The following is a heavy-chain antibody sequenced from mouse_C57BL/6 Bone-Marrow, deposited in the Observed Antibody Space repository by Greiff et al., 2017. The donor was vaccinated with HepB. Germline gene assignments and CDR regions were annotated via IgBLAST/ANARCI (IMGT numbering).Heavy chain of an antibody. D-gene: IGHD1-1*01. V-gene: IGHV5-12*01. CDR1: GFTFSDYY. Sequence: EVHLVESGGGLVQPGGSLKLSCAASGFTFSDYYMYWVRQTPEKRLEWVAYISNGGGSTYYPDTVKGRFTISRDIAKNTLYLQMSRLKSEDTAMYYCARHRIYYYGSSYGDYAMDYWGQGTSVTVSS. CDR2: ISNGGGST. J-gene: IGHJ4*01. CDR3: ARHRIYYYGSSYGDYAMDY.